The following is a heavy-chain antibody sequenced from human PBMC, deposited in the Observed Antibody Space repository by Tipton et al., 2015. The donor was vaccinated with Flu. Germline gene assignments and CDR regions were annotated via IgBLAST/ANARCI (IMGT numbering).Heavy chain of an antibody. V-gene: IGHV4-61*02. CDR1: GGSISSGSYF. J-gene: IGHJ3*02. CDR3: ARYRGSNARGEGNDAFDI. CDR2: IYTNGRT. D-gene: IGHD1-26*01. Sequence: LSLTCIVSGGSISSGSYFWSWIRQPAGKGLQWIGRIYTNGRTNYNPSLESRVSISADTSKNEFSLSLSSVTAADTAMYYCARYRGSNARGEGNDAFDIWGQGTMVSVSS.